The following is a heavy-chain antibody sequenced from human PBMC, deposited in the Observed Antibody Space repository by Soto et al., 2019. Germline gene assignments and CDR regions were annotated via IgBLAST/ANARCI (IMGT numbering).Heavy chain of an antibody. CDR3: ARRKTAMVIWTRGVGWFDP. CDR2: IYHSGST. V-gene: IGHV4-4*02. CDR1: GGSISSSNW. J-gene: IGHJ5*02. D-gene: IGHD5-18*01. Sequence: NPSETLSLTCAVSGGSISSSNWWSWVRQPPGKGLEWIGEIYHSGSTNYNPSLKSRVTISVDKSKNQFSLKLSSVTAADTAVYYCARRKTAMVIWTRGVGWFDPWGQGTLVTVSS.